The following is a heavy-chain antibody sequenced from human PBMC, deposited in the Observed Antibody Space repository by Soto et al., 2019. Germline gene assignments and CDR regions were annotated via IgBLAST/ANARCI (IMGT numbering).Heavy chain of an antibody. Sequence: ASVKVSCKASGYTFTSYDINWVRQATGQGFEWMGWMNPNSGNTGYAQKFQGRVTMTRDTSTSTVYMELSSLRSEDTAVYYCARYDYNGYYFDYWGQGTLVTVSS. CDR3: ARYDYNGYYFDY. CDR2: MNPNSGNT. J-gene: IGHJ4*02. CDR1: GYTFTSYD. V-gene: IGHV1-8*01. D-gene: IGHD4-4*01.